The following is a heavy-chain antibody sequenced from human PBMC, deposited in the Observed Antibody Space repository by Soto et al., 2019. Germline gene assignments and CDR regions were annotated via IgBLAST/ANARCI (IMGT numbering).Heavy chain of an antibody. CDR1: GYTLTELS. CDR2: FDPEDGET. V-gene: IGHV1-24*01. CDR3: ATYDYGDYDSAFDI. J-gene: IGHJ3*02. Sequence: ASVKVSCKVSGYTLTELSMHWVRQAPGKGLEWMGGFDPEDGETIYAQKFQGRVTMTEDTSTDTAYMELSSLRSEDTAVYYCATYDYGDYDSAFDIWGQGTMVTVSS. D-gene: IGHD4-17*01.